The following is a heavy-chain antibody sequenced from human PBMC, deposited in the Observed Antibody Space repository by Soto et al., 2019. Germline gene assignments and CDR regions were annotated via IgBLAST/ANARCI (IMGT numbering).Heavy chain of an antibody. V-gene: IGHV3-23*01. CDR3: AKGGRIVVVVAATNPLDY. J-gene: IGHJ4*02. Sequence: GGSLRLSCAASGFTFSSYAMSWVRQAPGKGLEWVSAISGSGGSTYYADSVKGRFTISRDNSKNTLYLQMNSLRAEDTAVYYCAKGGRIVVVVAATNPLDYWGQGTLVTVSS. D-gene: IGHD2-15*01. CDR2: ISGSGGST. CDR1: GFTFSSYA.